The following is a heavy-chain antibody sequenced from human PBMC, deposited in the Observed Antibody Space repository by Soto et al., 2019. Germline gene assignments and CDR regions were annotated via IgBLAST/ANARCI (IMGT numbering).Heavy chain of an antibody. J-gene: IGHJ4*02. CDR3: ARYPRLDC. V-gene: IGHV4-39*07. CDR1: GGSISNPIYY. CDR2: IFYTGSA. Sequence: PSETLSLTCSVSGGSISNPIYYWAWIRQPPGKGLEWIGSIFYTGSANYNPSLRSRVTISVDTSKNQFSLQLSSVTAADTAVYFCARYPRLDCWGQGTLVTVSS.